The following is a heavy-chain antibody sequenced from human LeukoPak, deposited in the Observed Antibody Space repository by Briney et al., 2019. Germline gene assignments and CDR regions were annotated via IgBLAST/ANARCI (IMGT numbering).Heavy chain of an antibody. J-gene: IGHJ5*02. CDR3: TRAKYKYYYDSSGYNWFDP. CDR1: GLTFYSYW. V-gene: IGHV3-74*01. D-gene: IGHD3-22*01. CDR2: INTDGSST. Sequence: GGSLTLSCAASGLTFYSYWMQWVRQAPGKGLVWVSRINTDGSSTSYADSVKGRFTISRDNAKNTLYLQMNSLRAEDTGVYLCTRAKYKYYYDSSGYNWFDPWGQGTLVTVSS.